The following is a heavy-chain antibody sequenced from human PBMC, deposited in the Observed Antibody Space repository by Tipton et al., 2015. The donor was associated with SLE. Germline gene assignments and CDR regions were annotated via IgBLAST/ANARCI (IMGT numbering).Heavy chain of an antibody. D-gene: IGHD1-1*01. J-gene: IGHJ4*02. CDR3: AKGYSSFDY. V-gene: IGHV3-23*01. CDR2: ISGGGGST. CDR1: GFTFRTYS. Sequence: SLRLSCAASGFTFRTYSMAWVRQSPGKGLEWVSLISGGGGSTQYADSVRGRFTISRDNSKNTLYLQMNSLRAEDTAVYYCAKGYSSFDYWGQGALVTVSS.